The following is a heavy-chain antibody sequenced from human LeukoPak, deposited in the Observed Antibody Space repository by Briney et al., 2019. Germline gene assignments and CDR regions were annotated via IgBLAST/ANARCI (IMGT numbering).Heavy chain of an antibody. CDR2: IIPILGIA. CDR3: AGKTVTKPYYYYYGMDV. J-gene: IGHJ6*02. CDR1: GGTFSSYA. V-gene: IGHV1-69*04. Sequence: ASVKVSCTASGGTFSSYAIRWVRPAPGQGLEWMGRIIPILGIANYAQKFQGRVTITADKSTSTAYMGLSSLRSEDTAVYYCAGKTVTKPYYYYYGMDVWGQGTTVTVSS. D-gene: IGHD4-17*01.